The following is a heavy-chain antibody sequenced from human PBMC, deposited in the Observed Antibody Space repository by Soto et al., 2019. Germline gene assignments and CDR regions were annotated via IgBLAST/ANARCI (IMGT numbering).Heavy chain of an antibody. V-gene: IGHV1-18*01. CDR2: ISGYNGNT. CDR1: GYTFSTYG. CDR3: ARDLFGEDGSGYFDY. Sequence: QVHHVQSGVEVKKPGASVKVSCKASGYTFSTYGISWVRQAPGQGLEWMGWISGYNGNTNYAQNFQGRITMTTDTSTSTAYMELRSLGSVDTAMYYGARDLFGEDGSGYFDYWGQGTLVTASS. D-gene: IGHD3-10*01. J-gene: IGHJ4*02.